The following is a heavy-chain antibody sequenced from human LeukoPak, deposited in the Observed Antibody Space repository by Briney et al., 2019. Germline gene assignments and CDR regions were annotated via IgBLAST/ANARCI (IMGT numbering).Heavy chain of an antibody. V-gene: IGHV4-31*03. CDR3: ASLVGPSPFFDY. Sequence: PSETLSLTCIVSGGSISSGGYYWSWIRQHPGKGLEWIGYIYYSGSTYYNPSLKSRVTISVDTSKNQFSLKLSSVTAADTAVYYCASLVGPSPFFDYWGQGTLVTVSS. D-gene: IGHD2-2*01. J-gene: IGHJ4*02. CDR1: GGSISSGGYY. CDR2: IYYSGST.